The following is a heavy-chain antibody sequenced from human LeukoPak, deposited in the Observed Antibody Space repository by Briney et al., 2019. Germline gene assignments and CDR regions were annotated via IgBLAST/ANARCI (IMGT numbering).Heavy chain of an antibody. Sequence: SETLSLTCTVSGGSMSPYHWGWIRQPPGKGLEWTGYIYYSGSTNYNPSLKSRVTISVDTSKNQFSLKLSSVTAADTAVYYCARGPYSSGWYQLNGMDVWGQGTTVTASS. CDR1: GGSMSPYH. V-gene: IGHV4-59*12. D-gene: IGHD6-19*01. CDR2: IYYSGST. CDR3: ARGPYSSGWYQLNGMDV. J-gene: IGHJ6*02.